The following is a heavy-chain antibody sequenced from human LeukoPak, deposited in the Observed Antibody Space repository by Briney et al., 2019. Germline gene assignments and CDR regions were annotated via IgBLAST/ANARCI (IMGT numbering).Heavy chain of an antibody. CDR3: ARDLYRIVVVPHYFDY. V-gene: IGHV3-7*01. CDR1: GFTFSNYW. CDR2: IKEDGSEK. D-gene: IGHD3-22*01. J-gene: IGHJ4*02. Sequence: GGSLRLSCAASGFTFSNYWMSWVRQAPGKGLEWVANIKEDGSEKYYVDSVKGRFTISRDNAKKSLYLQMNSLRAEDTAVYYCARDLYRIVVVPHYFDYWGQGTLVTVSS.